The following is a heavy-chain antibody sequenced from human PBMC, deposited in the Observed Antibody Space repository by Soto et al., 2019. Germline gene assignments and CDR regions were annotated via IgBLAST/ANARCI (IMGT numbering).Heavy chain of an antibody. J-gene: IGHJ4*02. D-gene: IGHD3-9*01. CDR2: MNAGNGNT. V-gene: IGHV1-3*01. CDR3: ARGRYFDWSFDY. CDR1: WYTFTSDG. Sequence: ASVKVFCKASWYTFTSDGMRWGRQAPGQRLELMVVMNAGNGNTKYSQKFQGRVTITRDTSASTAYMELSSLRYEDTAVYYCARGRYFDWSFDYWGQGTLVTVSS.